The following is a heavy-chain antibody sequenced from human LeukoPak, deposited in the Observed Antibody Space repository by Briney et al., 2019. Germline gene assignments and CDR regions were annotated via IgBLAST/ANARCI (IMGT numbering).Heavy chain of an antibody. V-gene: IGHV3-48*04. Sequence: QAGGSQRLSCAASGFSFSRYGMKWVRQAPGKGLEWLSYIRSSDSTTYYADSAKGRFTISRDNAKNSLYLQMDSLRVEDTAVYYCAKRADSSAHSFDYWGQGTLVTVSS. CDR2: IRSSDSTT. D-gene: IGHD3-22*01. CDR1: GFSFSRYG. CDR3: AKRADSSAHSFDY. J-gene: IGHJ4*02.